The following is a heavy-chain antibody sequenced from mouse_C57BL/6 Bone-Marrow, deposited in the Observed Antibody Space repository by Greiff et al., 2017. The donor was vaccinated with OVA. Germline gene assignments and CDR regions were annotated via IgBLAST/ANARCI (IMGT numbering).Heavy chain of an antibody. CDR2: INPGSGGT. CDR1: GYAFTNYL. Sequence: VQLQQSGAELVRPGTSVKVSCKASGYAFTNYLIEWVKQRPGQGLEWIGVINPGSGGTNYNEKFKGKATLTADKSSSTAYMQLSSLTSEDSAVYFCARSWLRRYYFDYWGQGTTLTVSS. CDR3: ARSWLRRYYFDY. D-gene: IGHD2-2*01. J-gene: IGHJ2*01. V-gene: IGHV1-54*01.